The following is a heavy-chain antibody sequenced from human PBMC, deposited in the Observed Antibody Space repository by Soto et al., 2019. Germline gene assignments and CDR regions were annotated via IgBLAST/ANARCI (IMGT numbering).Heavy chain of an antibody. V-gene: IGHV3-21*06. CDR1: GFTFSRYG. J-gene: IGHJ5*01. Sequence: GSLRLSCAASGFTFSRYGMNWLRQAPGKGLEWVASISSSTSYVYYADSVKGRFSTSRDNAKNILYLEMYALRSEDTAVYYCARDPSEGRVGNWFESWGQGTLVTVSS. CDR2: ISSSTSYV. D-gene: IGHD2-2*01. CDR3: ARDPSEGRVGNWFES.